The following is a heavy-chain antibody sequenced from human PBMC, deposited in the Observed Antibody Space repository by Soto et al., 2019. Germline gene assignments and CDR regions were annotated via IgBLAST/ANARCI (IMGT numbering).Heavy chain of an antibody. CDR1: GYTFTGYY. Sequence: GASVKVSCKASGYTFTGYYMHWVRQAPGQRLEWMGWINAGNGNTKYSQKFQGRVTITRDTSASTAYMELSSLRSEDTAVYYCARVPYSGWYAEWFDPWGQGTLVTVSS. CDR2: INAGNGNT. V-gene: IGHV1-3*01. D-gene: IGHD6-19*01. J-gene: IGHJ5*02. CDR3: ARVPYSGWYAEWFDP.